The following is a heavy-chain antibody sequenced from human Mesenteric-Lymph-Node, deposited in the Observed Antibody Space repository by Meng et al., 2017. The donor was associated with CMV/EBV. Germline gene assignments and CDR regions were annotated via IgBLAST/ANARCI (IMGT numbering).Heavy chain of an antibody. CDR1: GFAFSSYW. D-gene: IGHD1-1*01. J-gene: IGHJ4*02. V-gene: IGHV3-7*03. CDR2: IKEDGSQR. CDR3: ARDWKGLNDY. Sequence: GESLKISCAASGFAFSSYWMDWVRQAPGKGLEWVATIKEDGSQRYFVDSVKGRFTVSRDNAKNSLYLQMNSLRAEDTAVYYCARDWKGLNDYWGQGTLVTVSS.